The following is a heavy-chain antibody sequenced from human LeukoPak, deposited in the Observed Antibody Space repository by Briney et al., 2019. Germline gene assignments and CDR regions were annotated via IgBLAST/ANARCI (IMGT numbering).Heavy chain of an antibody. CDR1: GLTFSDSD. D-gene: IGHD6-19*01. CDR2: ITTKGTNYAT. CDR3: TTYRSGHY. V-gene: IGHV3-73*01. J-gene: IGHJ4*02. Sequence: GGSLRLSCAASGLTFSDSDIHWVRQASGKGLEWVGRITTKGTNYATAYAASVKGRFTISRHDSENTAYLQMNSLKSEDTALYYCTTYRSGHYWGQGTQVTVSS.